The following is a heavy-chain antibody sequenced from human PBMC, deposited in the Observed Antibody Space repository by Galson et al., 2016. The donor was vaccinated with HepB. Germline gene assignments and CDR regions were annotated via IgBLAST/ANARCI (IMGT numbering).Heavy chain of an antibody. J-gene: IGHJ6*04. D-gene: IGHD6-25*01. V-gene: IGHV3-11*01. CDR3: AREVGSARAGWYHGMDV. Sequence: SLRLSCAGSGFNFSDYYMSWIRQAPGKGLEWVSSMSSSGSTIQHADSVKGRFTISRDNAKNSVYLQMNSLRAEDTAVYYWAREVGSARAGWYHGMDVWGTGTTVAVSA. CDR2: MSSSGSTI. CDR1: GFNFSDYY.